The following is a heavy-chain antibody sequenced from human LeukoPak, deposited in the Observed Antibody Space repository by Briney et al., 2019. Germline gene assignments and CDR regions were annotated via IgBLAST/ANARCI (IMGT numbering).Heavy chain of an antibody. J-gene: IGHJ4*02. CDR1: GYSISSGYY. V-gene: IGHV4-61*01. CDR2: IYYSGST. D-gene: IGHD3-16*01. Sequence: SETLSLTCTVSGYSISSGYYWGWIRQPPGKGLEWIGYIYYSGSTNYNPSLKSRVTISVDTSKNQFSLKLSSVTAADTAVYYCAREQPFGGDFDYWGQGTLVTVSS. CDR3: AREQPFGGDFDY.